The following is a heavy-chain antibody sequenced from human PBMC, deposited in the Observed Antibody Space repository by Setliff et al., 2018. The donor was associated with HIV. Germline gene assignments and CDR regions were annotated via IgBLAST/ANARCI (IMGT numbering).Heavy chain of an antibody. CDR3: FLEVPLMMATTPPL. J-gene: IGHJ4*02. CDR1: DVSFNAYY. Sequence: PPETLSLTCAVSDVSFNAYYWSWIRQPPGKGLEWIGESNHSGNTTYNPSLKSRVTISVDTTKNQFSLKLTSVTAADTAVYYCFLEVPLMMATTPPLWGQGTLVTVSS. D-gene: IGHD1-7*01. V-gene: IGHV4-34*01. CDR2: SNHSGNT.